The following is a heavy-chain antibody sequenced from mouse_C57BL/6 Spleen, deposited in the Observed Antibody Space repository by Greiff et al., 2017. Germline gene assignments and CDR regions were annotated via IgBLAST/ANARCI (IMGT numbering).Heavy chain of an antibody. Sequence: VQLQQSGAELVKPGASVKLSCKASGYTFTSYWMHWVKQRPGQGLEWIGMIHPNSGSTNYNEKFKSKATLTVDKSSSTAYMQLSSLTSEDSAVYYCARGHYSNYYFDYWGQGTTLTVSS. J-gene: IGHJ2*01. V-gene: IGHV1-64*01. CDR1: GYTFTSYW. CDR3: ARGHYSNYYFDY. CDR2: IHPNSGST. D-gene: IGHD2-5*01.